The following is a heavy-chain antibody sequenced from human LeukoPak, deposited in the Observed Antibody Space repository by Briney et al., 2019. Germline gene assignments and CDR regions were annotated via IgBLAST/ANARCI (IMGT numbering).Heavy chain of an antibody. CDR1: VYIFTIYG. CDR3: ASAPRGEWVLIVY. V-gene: IGHV1-18*01. D-gene: IGHD2-8*01. CDR2: ISPYHGNT. J-gene: IGHJ4*02. Sequence: AAVKVCFKASVYIFTIYGINWVRQAREQGMEWMGWISPYHGNTNYAQKLQGRVNMTTDTSTNKAYMELRRLRSDDTAVYYCASAPRGEWVLIVYWGEGALVAVSS.